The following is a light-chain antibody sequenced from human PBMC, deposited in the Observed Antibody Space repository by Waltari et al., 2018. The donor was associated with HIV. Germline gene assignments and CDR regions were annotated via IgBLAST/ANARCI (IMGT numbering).Light chain of an antibody. CDR1: QSISTNY. CDR2: GAS. V-gene: IGKV3-20*01. Sequence: EIVLTQSPGTLSLSPGERPTLSCRASQSISTNYLAWYQQKPGQAPRLLIYGASSRATGIPDRFSGGGSGTDFTLTISRLEPEDFAVYYCQQYNKSPYTFGQGTKLDIK. CDR3: QQYNKSPYT. J-gene: IGKJ2*01.